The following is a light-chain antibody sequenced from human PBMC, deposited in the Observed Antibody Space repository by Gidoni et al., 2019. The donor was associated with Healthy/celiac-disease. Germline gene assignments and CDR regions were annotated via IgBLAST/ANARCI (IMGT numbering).Light chain of an antibody. J-gene: IGKJ4*01. CDR3: QQYNSYRIT. V-gene: IGKV1-5*03. CDR2: KAS. Sequence: DIKMTQSPSTLSASVGDRVTITCRASQSISSWLAWYQQKPGKAPKLLIYKASSLESGVPSRFSGSGSGTEFTLTISSLQPDDFATYYCQQYNSYRITFGGGTKVEIK. CDR1: QSISSW.